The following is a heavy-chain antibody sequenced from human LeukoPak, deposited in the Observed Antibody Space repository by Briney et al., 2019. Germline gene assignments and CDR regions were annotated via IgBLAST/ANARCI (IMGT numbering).Heavy chain of an antibody. D-gene: IGHD5-24*01. CDR2: IYHSGST. V-gene: IGHV4-38-2*01. Sequence: SETLSLTCAVSGYSISSGYYWGWIRQPPGKGLEWIGTIYHSGSTYYNPSLKSRVTISVDTSNNQFSLKLNSVTAADTAVYYCAREEMATDYFDYWGQGTLVTVSS. CDR1: GYSISSGYY. CDR3: AREEMATDYFDY. J-gene: IGHJ4*02.